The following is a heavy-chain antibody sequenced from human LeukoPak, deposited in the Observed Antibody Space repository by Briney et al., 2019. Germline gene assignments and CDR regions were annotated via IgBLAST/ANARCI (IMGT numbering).Heavy chain of an antibody. CDR3: ARTSYCSSTSCYTQDY. J-gene: IGHJ4*02. Sequence: ASVKVSCKASGYTFTSYGISWVRQAPGQGIEWMGWISAYNGNTNYAQKLQGRVTMTTDTSTSTAYMELRSLRSDDRAVYYCARTSYCSSTSCYTQDYWGQGTLVTVSS. CDR2: ISAYNGNT. V-gene: IGHV1-18*01. CDR1: GYTFTSYG. D-gene: IGHD2-2*02.